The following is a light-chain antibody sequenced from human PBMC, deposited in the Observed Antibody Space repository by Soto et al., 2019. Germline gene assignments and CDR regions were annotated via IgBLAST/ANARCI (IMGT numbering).Light chain of an antibody. CDR3: ETWDSNTRV. CDR2: LEGSGSY. J-gene: IGLJ3*02. V-gene: IGLV4-60*02. CDR1: SGHSGYI. Sequence: QSVLTQSSSASASLGSSVKLTCTLSSGHSGYIIAWHQQQPGKAPRYLMKLEGSGSYNKGSGVPDRFSGSSSGADRYLTISNHHFEDEADYYCETWDSNTRVFAGGTKLTVL.